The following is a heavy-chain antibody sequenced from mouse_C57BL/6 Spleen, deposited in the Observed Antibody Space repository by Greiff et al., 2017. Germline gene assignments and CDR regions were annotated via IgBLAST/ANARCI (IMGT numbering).Heavy chain of an antibody. V-gene: IGHV1-9*01. J-gene: IGHJ3*01. Sequence: VQGVESGAELMKPGASVKLSCKATGYTFTGYWIEWVKQRPGHGLEWIGEILPGSGRTNYNEKFKGKATFTADTSSNTAYKQLSSLTTEDSAIYYCAREDSYDDPWFAYWGQGTLVTVSA. CDR1: GYTFTGYW. CDR2: ILPGSGRT. D-gene: IGHD2-12*01. CDR3: AREDSYDDPWFAY.